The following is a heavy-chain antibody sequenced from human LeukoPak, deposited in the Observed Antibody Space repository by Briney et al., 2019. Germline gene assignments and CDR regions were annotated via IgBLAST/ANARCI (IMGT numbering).Heavy chain of an antibody. V-gene: IGHV3-7*01. Sequence: GGSLRLSCAASGFTFRSDWMSWVRQSPEKGLEWAANINPDGSATYYVDSVKGRFIISRDNPKNMLYLQMNSLGAEDTAVYYCARDSHAPDRDVVSCYFDCWGQGTLVTVSS. J-gene: IGHJ4*02. CDR1: GFTFRSDW. D-gene: IGHD5-24*01. CDR3: ARDSHAPDRDVVSCYFDC. CDR2: INPDGSAT.